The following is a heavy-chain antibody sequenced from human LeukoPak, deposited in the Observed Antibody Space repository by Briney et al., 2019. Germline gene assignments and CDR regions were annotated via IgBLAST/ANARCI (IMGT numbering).Heavy chain of an antibody. CDR3: ARSGCSGGSCYSRVSYYYYGMDV. J-gene: IGHJ6*02. D-gene: IGHD2-15*01. CDR1: GFTFSSYA. V-gene: IGHV3-64*01. CDR2: ISSNGGST. Sequence: PGGSLRLSCAASGFTFSSYAMHWDRQAPGKGLEYVSAISSNGGSTYYANSVKGRFTISRDSSKNTLYLQMGSLRAEDRGVYYCARSGCSGGSCYSRVSYYYYGMDVWGQGTTVTVSS.